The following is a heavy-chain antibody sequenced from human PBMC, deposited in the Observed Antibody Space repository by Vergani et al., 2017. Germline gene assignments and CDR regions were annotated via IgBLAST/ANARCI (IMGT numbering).Heavy chain of an antibody. CDR1: GFTFSSYD. V-gene: IGHV3-13*01. CDR2: IGTAGDT. D-gene: IGHD3-22*01. J-gene: IGHJ3*02. CDR3: AKDRPYYYDSSGYYVDAFDI. Sequence: EMQLLESGGGLVQPGGSLRLSCAASGFTFSSYDMHWVRQATGKGLEWVSAIGTAGDTYYPGSVKGRFTISRDNSKNTLYLQMNSLRAEDTAVYYCAKDRPYYYDSSGYYVDAFDIWGQGTMVTVSS.